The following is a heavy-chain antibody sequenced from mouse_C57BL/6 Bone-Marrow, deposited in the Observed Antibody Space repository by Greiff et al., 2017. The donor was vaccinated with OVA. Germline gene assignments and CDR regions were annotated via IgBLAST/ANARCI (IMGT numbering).Heavy chain of an antibody. CDR1: GYTFTSYW. Sequence: VQLKESGAELVKPGASVKLSCKASGYTFTSYWMHWVKQRPGQGLEWIGMIHPNSGSTNYNEKFKSKATLTVDKSSSTAYMQLSSLTSEDSAVYYCAVYYPFAYWGQGTLVTVSA. CDR2: IHPNSGST. V-gene: IGHV1-64*01. D-gene: IGHD2-1*01. CDR3: AVYYPFAY. J-gene: IGHJ3*01.